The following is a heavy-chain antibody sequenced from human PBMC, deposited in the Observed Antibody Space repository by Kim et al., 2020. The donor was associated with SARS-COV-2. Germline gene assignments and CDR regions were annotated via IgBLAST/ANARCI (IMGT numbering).Heavy chain of an antibody. V-gene: IGHV4-34*01. CDR1: GGSFSGYY. J-gene: IGHJ6*03. D-gene: IGHD6-19*01. Sequence: SETLSLTCAVYGGSFSGYYWSWIRQPPGKGLEWIGEINHSGSTNYNPSLKSRVTISVDTSKNQFSLKLSSVTAADTAVYYCARFGYSSGWASGASNYYYMDVWGKGTAVTVSS. CDR3: ARFGYSSGWASGASNYYYMDV. CDR2: INHSGST.